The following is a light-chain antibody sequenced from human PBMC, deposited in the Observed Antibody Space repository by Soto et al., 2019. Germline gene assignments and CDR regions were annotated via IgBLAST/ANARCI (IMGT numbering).Light chain of an antibody. Sequence: EIVLTQSPATLSLSPGERATLSCRASQSVSIYLAWYQQKPGQAPRLPIYDTSNRAAGIPARFSARGSGTDFTLIISSLEPEDSAVYYCQHRSSWPPITFGLGTRLEI. V-gene: IGKV3-11*01. J-gene: IGKJ5*01. CDR3: QHRSSWPPIT. CDR1: QSVSIY. CDR2: DTS.